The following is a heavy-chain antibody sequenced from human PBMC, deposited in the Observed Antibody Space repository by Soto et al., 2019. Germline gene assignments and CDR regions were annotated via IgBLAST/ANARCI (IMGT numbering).Heavy chain of an antibody. J-gene: IGHJ5*02. CDR1: GYTFSSYD. D-gene: IGHD5-18*01. V-gene: IGHV1-8*01. CDR2: MEPNSANT. Sequence: QVQLVQSGAEVKKPGASVKVSCKASGYTFSSYDINWVRQATGQGLEWMGWMEPNSANTGNAQKFQGRVNMTRNTSINTAYMELSSLRSEDTAMYYCATSIRGEAMGHAWGQGPLVTVSA. CDR3: ATSIRGEAMGHA.